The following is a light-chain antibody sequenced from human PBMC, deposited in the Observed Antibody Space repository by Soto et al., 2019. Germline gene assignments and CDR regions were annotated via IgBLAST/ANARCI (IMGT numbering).Light chain of an antibody. CDR3: QQRSNWPLT. CDR2: DAS. CDR1: QSVSSY. Sequence: EIVLTQSPATLSLSPGERATLSCRASQSVSSYLAWFQQKPGQAPRLLIYDASKRPTGIPARFSGSGSGTGFTLPISRLGPEDFAVYYCQQRSNWPLTFGGGPKVEIK. J-gene: IGKJ4*01. V-gene: IGKV3-11*01.